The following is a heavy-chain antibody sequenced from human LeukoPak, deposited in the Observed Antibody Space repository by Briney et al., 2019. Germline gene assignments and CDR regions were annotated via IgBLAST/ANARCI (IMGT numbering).Heavy chain of an antibody. CDR2: IYHSGST. D-gene: IGHD3-22*01. CDR1: GGSISSSNW. CDR3: ARQSYYYDSSGYYEVSWFDP. J-gene: IGHJ5*02. V-gene: IGHV4-4*02. Sequence: PSETLSLTCAVSGGSISSSNWWSWVRQPPGKGLEWIGEIYHSGSTYYNPSLKSRVTISVDTSKNQFSLKLSSVTAADTAVYYCARQSYYYDSSGYYEVSWFDPWGQGTLVTVSS.